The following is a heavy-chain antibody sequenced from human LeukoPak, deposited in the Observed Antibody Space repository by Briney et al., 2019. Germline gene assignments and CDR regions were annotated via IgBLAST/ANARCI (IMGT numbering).Heavy chain of an antibody. CDR1: GYTFTSYG. V-gene: IGHV1-18*01. CDR2: ISAYNGNT. J-gene: IGHJ6*03. CDR3: ARVGGSSWSYLYYYYMDV. D-gene: IGHD6-13*01. Sequence: VASVKVSCKTSGYTFTSYGISWVRQAPGQGLEWMGWISAYNGNTNYAQKLQGRVTMTTDTSTSTAYMELRSLRSDDTAVYYCARVGGSSWSYLYYYYMDVWGKGTTVTISS.